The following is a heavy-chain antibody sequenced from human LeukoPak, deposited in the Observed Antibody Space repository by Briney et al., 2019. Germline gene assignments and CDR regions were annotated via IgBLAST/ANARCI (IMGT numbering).Heavy chain of an antibody. Sequence: SETLSLTCAVSGGSISSYYWSWIRQPPGKGLEWIGYIYYNGSTNYNPSLQSRVTIPVDTSKNHFPLKLSHVTGADNAGEYCPREGSYGRHFDYWGQGTLVTVSS. CDR2: IYYNGST. V-gene: IGHV4-59*01. CDR1: GGSISSYY. D-gene: IGHD1-26*01. CDR3: PREGSYGRHFDY. J-gene: IGHJ4*02.